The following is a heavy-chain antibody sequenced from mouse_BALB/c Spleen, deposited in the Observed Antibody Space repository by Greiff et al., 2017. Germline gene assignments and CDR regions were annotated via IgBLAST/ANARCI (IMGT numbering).Heavy chain of an antibody. V-gene: IGHV1-9*01. CDR1: GYTFSSYW. CDR2: ILPGSGST. CDR3: ARSPYYDYYAMDY. D-gene: IGHD1-1*01. J-gene: IGHJ4*01. Sequence: VQLQQSGAELMKPGASVKISCKATGYTFSSYWIEWVKQRPGHGLEWIGEILPGSGSTNYNEKFKGKATFTADTSSNTAYMQLSSLTSEDSAVYYCARSPYYDYYAMDYWGQGTSVTVSS.